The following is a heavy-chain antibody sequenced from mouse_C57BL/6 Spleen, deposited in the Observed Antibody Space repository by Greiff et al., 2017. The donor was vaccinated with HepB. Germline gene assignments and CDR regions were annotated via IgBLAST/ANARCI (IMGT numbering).Heavy chain of an antibody. CDR3: ASYGAHWYFDV. J-gene: IGHJ1*03. CDR1: GFTFSSYA. D-gene: IGHD1-1*01. Sequence: DVMLVESGGGLVKPGGSLKLSCAASGFTFSSYAMSWVRQTPEKRLEWVATISDGGSYTYYPDNVKGRFTISRDNAKNNLYLQMSHLKSEDTAMYYCASYGAHWYFDVWGTGTTVTVSS. V-gene: IGHV5-4*03. CDR2: ISDGGSYT.